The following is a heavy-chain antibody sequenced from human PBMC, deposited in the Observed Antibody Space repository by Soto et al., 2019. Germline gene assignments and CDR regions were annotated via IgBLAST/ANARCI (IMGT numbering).Heavy chain of an antibody. CDR2: ISGSGGST. J-gene: IGHJ4*02. D-gene: IGHD3-9*01. Sequence: EVQLLESGGGLVQPGGSLRLSCAASGFTFSSYAMSWVRQAPGKGLEWVSAISGSGGSTYYADSVKGRFTISRDNSKNTLYLQMNSLRAEDTAVSYCAKSSDILTGYYVPFDYWGQGTLVTVSS. V-gene: IGHV3-23*01. CDR1: GFTFSSYA. CDR3: AKSSDILTGYYVPFDY.